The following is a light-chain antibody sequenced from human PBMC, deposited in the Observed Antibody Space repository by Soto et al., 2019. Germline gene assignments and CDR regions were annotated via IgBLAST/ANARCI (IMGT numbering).Light chain of an antibody. CDR2: GAS. CDR3: QQYNNWHFT. V-gene: IGKV3-15*01. CDR1: ESVFSSR. J-gene: IGKJ3*01. Sequence: ELVLTQSPVTLSLSPGERATLSCRASESVFSSRLVWYQQKAGQAPRLLIHGASTRATGIPARFSGSGSGTEFTLTISSLQSEDFAVYFCQQYNNWHFTFGPGTKVDIK.